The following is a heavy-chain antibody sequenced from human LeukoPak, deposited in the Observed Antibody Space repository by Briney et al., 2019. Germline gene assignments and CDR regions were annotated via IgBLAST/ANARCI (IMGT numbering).Heavy chain of an antibody. CDR2: ISRSSSYI. CDR3: ARRGGLSSGRSFDH. CDR1: GFDFNYYD. V-gene: IGHV3-21*01. D-gene: IGHD3-16*01. J-gene: IGHJ4*02. Sequence: PGGSLRLSCVGSGFDFNYYDINWVRQAPGKGLEWVSSISRSSSYIYSAESTKGRFTISRDNANSSVLLQMSSLRPEDTAVYYCARRGGLSSGRSFDHWGQGTLVTVSS.